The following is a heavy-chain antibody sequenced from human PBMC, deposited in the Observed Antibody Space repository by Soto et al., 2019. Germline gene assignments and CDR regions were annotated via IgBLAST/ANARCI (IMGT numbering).Heavy chain of an antibody. Sequence: LRLSCAASGFTFSSYAMSWVRQAPGKGLEWVSAISGSGGSTYYADSVKGRFTISRDNSKNTLYLQMNSLRAEDTAVYYCAKGIAARPFHYYYGMDVWGQGTTVTVSS. CDR3: AKGIAARPFHYYYGMDV. CDR2: ISGSGGST. CDR1: GFTFSSYA. J-gene: IGHJ6*02. V-gene: IGHV3-23*01. D-gene: IGHD6-6*01.